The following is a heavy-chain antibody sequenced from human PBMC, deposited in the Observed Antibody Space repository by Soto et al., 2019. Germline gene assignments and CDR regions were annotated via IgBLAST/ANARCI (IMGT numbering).Heavy chain of an antibody. CDR1: EYTFTNYW. CDR2: IDPSDSYI. J-gene: IGHJ3*02. Sequence: PGESLKISCRASEYTFTNYWINWVRQTPGKGLEWMGRIDPSDSYISYSPSFQGQVTISTDKSISTAYLQWSSLQASDTAMYYCARQVSRRNDYSYSGSVPGAFDIWGQGTMVTVSS. V-gene: IGHV5-10-1*01. D-gene: IGHD1-26*01. CDR3: ARQVSRRNDYSYSGSVPGAFDI.